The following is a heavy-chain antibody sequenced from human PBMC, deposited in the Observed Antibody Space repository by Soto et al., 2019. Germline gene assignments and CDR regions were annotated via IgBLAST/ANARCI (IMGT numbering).Heavy chain of an antibody. V-gene: IGHV2-5*02. D-gene: IGHD2-21*02. J-gene: IGHJ4*02. CDR2: IYWDDDK. CDR1: GFSLSTSRVG. CDR3: VHTSEGGNSACFDY. Sequence: QITLNEAGPPLVKPTQTLTLTCTFSGFSLSTSRVGVGWIRQPPGKALEWLALIYWDDDKRYSPSLKSRLTITKDTFKKQVVLTMTNKDPVDTATYYCVHTSEGGNSACFDYWGQGILVTVSS.